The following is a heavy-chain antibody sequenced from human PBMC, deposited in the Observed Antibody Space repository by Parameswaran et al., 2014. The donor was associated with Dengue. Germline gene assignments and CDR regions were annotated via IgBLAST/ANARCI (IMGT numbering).Heavy chain of an antibody. D-gene: IGHD3-22*01. Sequence: WIRQPPGKGLEWVSYISSSSSTIYYADSVKGRFTISRDNAKNSLYLQMNSLRDEDTAVYYCARSILYYYDSSGYPDYWGQGTLVTVSS. J-gene: IGHJ4*02. V-gene: IGHV3-48*02. CDR3: ARSILYYYDSSGYPDY. CDR2: ISSSSSTI.